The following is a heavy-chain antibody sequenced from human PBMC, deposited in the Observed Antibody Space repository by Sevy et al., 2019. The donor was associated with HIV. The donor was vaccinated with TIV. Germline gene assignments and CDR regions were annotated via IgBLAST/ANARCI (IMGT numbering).Heavy chain of an antibody. V-gene: IGHV3-23*01. D-gene: IGHD2-8*01. J-gene: IGHJ4*02. Sequence: RGCLRLSCAASGFTFSKYSMSWVRQPPGKGLERVSTLSFGCGEINYADSVKGRFTFSRVNSKSSVYLQMNNLRPEDTAVHYCAREGCTKPHDYWGQGTLVSVSS. CDR2: LSFGCGEI. CDR1: GFTFSKYS. CDR3: AREGCTKPHDY.